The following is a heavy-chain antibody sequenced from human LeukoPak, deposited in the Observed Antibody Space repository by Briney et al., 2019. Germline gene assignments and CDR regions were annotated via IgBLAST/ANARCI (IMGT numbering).Heavy chain of an antibody. V-gene: IGHV4-39*07. CDR3: ARAHRWELPIDY. J-gene: IGHJ4*02. CDR1: GGSISSSSYY. Sequence: SETLSLTCTVSGGSISSSSYYWGWIRQPPGKGLEWIGSIYYSGSTYYNPSLKSRVTISVDTSKNQFSLKLSSVTAADTAVYYCARAHRWELPIDYWGQGTLVTVSS. CDR2: IYYSGST. D-gene: IGHD1-26*01.